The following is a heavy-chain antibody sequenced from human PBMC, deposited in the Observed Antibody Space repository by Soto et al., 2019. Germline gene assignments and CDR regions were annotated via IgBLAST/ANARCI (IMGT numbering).Heavy chain of an antibody. J-gene: IGHJ5*02. Sequence: PSETLSLTCTVSGGSISSYYWGWIRQPPGKGLEWIGSIYYSGSTYYNPSLKSRVTISVDTSKNHFSLKLSSVTAADTAVYYCARTRAVWFDPWGQGTLVTVSS. CDR2: IYYSGST. CDR3: ARTRAVWFDP. D-gene: IGHD6-19*01. V-gene: IGHV4-39*01. CDR1: GGSISSYY.